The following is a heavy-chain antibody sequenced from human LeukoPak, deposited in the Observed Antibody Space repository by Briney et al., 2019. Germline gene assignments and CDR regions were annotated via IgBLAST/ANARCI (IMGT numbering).Heavy chain of an antibody. CDR3: ARDSSGDDFWSGYYSPHDY. J-gene: IGHJ4*02. CDR1: GFTFSSYS. CDR2: ISSSSSYI. Sequence: PGGSLRLSCAASGFTFSSYSMNWVRQAPGKGPEWVSSISSSSSYIYYADSVKGRFTISRDNAKNSLYLQMNSLRAEDTAVYYCARDSSGDDFWSGYYSPHDYWGQGTLVTVSS. V-gene: IGHV3-21*01. D-gene: IGHD3-3*01.